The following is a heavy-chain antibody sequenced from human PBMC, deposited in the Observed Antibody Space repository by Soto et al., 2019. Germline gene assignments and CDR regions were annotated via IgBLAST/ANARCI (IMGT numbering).Heavy chain of an antibody. D-gene: IGHD3-10*01. CDR3: TSKFGQLLADAFDI. V-gene: IGHV4-4*02. CDR2: IYHSGST. CDR1: GDSISRSYW. Sequence: PSETLSLTCAVSGDSISRSYWWSWVRQLPGKGLEWIGEIYHSGSTIYNPYLQSRVTLSVDKSKNEFSLKTSSVTDADTAVYYCTSKFGQLLADAFDIWGQGTMVT. J-gene: IGHJ3*02.